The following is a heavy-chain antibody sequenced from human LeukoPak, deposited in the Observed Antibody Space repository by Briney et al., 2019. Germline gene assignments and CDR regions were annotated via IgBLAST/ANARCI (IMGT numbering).Heavy chain of an antibody. D-gene: IGHD3-22*01. V-gene: IGHV4-38-2*02. CDR3: AGCYNYYDGSGYYRVDP. J-gene: IGHJ5*02. Sequence: SETLSLTCTVSGYSISSGYYWGWIRQPPGKGLEWIGSIYHSGSTYYNPSLKSRVTILVDTSKNQFSLMLNSVTAADTAMYYCAGCYNYYDGSGYYRVDPWGQGTLVTVSS. CDR1: GYSISSGYY. CDR2: IYHSGST.